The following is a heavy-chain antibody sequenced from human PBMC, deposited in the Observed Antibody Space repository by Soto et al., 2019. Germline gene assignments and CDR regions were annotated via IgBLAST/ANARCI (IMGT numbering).Heavy chain of an antibody. J-gene: IGHJ6*02. CDR1: GGSISSSNW. CDR2: IYHSGST. CDR3: ARNLIVVVPAAPDDYYYYGMDV. D-gene: IGHD2-2*01. V-gene: IGHV4-4*02. Sequence: LSLTFAVSGGSISSSNWWSWVRQPPGKGLEWIGEIYHSGSTNYNPSLKSRVTISVDKSKNQFSLKLSSVTAADTAVYYCARNLIVVVPAAPDDYYYYGMDVWGQGTTVTVSS.